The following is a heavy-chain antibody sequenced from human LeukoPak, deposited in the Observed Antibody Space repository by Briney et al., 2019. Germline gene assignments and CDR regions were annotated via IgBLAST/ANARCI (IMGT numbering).Heavy chain of an antibody. Sequence: SEXLSLTCTVSGGSISRYYWSWVRQPPGKGLEGIGYIYYSGSTNYNPSLKSRVTISVDTSKNQFSLKLTSVTAADTAVYYCARGPHGNYVDSWVQGTLVTVSS. J-gene: IGHJ4*02. CDR1: GGSISRYY. V-gene: IGHV4-59*01. D-gene: IGHD2-15*01. CDR2: IYYSGST. CDR3: ARGPHGNYVDS.